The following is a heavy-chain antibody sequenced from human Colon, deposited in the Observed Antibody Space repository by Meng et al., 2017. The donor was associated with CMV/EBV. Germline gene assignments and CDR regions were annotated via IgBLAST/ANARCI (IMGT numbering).Heavy chain of an antibody. D-gene: IGHD6-19*01. CDR1: GGSISSYY. CDR3: AHGAVAGTAY. J-gene: IGHJ4*02. CDR2: MHYSGST. Sequence: SETLSLTCTVSGGSISSYYWSWIRQLPGKGLEWVGYMHYSGSTTYNPSLESRVTISLGTSKTQFSLKLSSVTAADTAVYYCAHGAVAGTAYWGQGTLVTVSS. V-gene: IGHV4-59*01.